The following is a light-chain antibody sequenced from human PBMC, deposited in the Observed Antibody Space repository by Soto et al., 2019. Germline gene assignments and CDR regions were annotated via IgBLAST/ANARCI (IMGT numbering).Light chain of an antibody. V-gene: IGKV3-11*01. CDR2: DAS. J-gene: IGKJ5*01. Sequence: EIVLTQSPATLSLSPGERATLSCRASQSVSSYLAWYQQKPGQAPRLLIYDASNSATGIPARFSGSGSGTDVTLTISSLEPEDFAVYYCQLRSTFGQGTRLEIK. CDR1: QSVSSY. CDR3: QLRST.